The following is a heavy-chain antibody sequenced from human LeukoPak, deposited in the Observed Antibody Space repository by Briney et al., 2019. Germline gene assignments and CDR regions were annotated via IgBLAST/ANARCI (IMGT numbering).Heavy chain of an antibody. D-gene: IGHD3-10*01. CDR3: ARSWFGEPWDY. CDR2: IYTNGRT. Sequence: SETLSLTCTVSGGSISSGSYYWSWIRQPAGKGLEWIGRIYTNGRTNYNPSLESRVTISVDTSKNQFSLKLSSVTAADTAVYYCARSWFGEPWDYWSQGTLVTVSS. CDR1: GGSISSGSYY. V-gene: IGHV4-61*02. J-gene: IGHJ4*02.